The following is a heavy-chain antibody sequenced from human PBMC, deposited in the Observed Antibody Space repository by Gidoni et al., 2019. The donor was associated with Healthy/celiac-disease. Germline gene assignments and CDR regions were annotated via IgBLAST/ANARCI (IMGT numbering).Heavy chain of an antibody. CDR1: GFTLSNAW. CDR3: TRYYDSSGSRDY. Sequence: VHLVGSGGGLVTPGGSLRLSCAASGFTLSNAWMSWVRQAPGKGLEWVGRSKRKTDGGTTDYAAPVKGRFTISRDDSKNTLYLQMNSMKTEDTAVYYCTRYYDSSGSRDYWGQGTLVTVSS. J-gene: IGHJ4*02. V-gene: IGHV3-15*01. CDR2: SKRKTDGGTT. D-gene: IGHD3-22*01.